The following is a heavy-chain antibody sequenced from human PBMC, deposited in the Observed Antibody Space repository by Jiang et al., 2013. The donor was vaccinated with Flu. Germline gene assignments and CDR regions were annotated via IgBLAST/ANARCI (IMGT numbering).Heavy chain of an antibody. D-gene: IGHD3-10*01. J-gene: IGHJ4*02. Sequence: LLKPSETLSLICTVSGYSISSGYYWGWVRQPPGKGLEWIGSISHTGTTYYNPSLQTRLTISLDTSKNQFSLMLTSVTAADTAVYYCATTTGNWGQGTWSPSPQ. CDR2: ISHTGTT. CDR1: GYSISSGYY. V-gene: IGHV4-38-2*02. CDR3: ATTTGN.